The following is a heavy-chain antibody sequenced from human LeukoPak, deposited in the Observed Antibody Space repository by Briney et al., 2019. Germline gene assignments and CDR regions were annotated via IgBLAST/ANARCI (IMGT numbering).Heavy chain of an antibody. CDR3: ARSYPRIAARRYFDY. J-gene: IGHJ4*02. Sequence: SETLSLTCAVSGYSISSGYYWGWIRQPPGKGLEWIGSIYHSGSTYYNPSLKSRVTISVDTSKNQFSLKLSSVTAADTAVYYCARSYPRIAARRYFDYWGQGTLVTVSS. V-gene: IGHV4-38-2*01. D-gene: IGHD6-6*01. CDR2: IYHSGST. CDR1: GYSISSGYY.